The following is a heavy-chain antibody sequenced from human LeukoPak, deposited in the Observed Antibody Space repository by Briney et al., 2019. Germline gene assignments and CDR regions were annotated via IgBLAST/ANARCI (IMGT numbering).Heavy chain of an antibody. CDR1: GGSISSYY. J-gene: IGHJ6*02. CDR2: IYYSGST. CDR3: ARRPRYSSSSRYYYYGMDV. Sequence: SETLSLTCTVSGGSISSYYWSWIRQPPGKGLEWIGYIYYSGSTNYNPSLKSRVTISVDTSKNQFSLKLSSATAADTAVYYCARRPRYSSSSRYYYYGMDVWGQGTTVTVSS. D-gene: IGHD6-6*01. V-gene: IGHV4-59*08.